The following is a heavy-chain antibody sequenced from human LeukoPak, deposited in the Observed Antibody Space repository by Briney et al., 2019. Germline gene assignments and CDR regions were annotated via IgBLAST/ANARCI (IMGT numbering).Heavy chain of an antibody. V-gene: IGHV4-4*09. CDR2: IYSSGST. Sequence: SETLSLTCTVSGGSISNYYWSWIRQPPGKGLEWIGYIYSSGSTNYNPSLKSRVTISVDTSKNQFSLKLSSVTAADTAVYYCARHALPYCTNGICYDKNWFDPWGQGTLVTVSS. CDR1: GGSISNYY. CDR3: ARHALPYCTNGICYDKNWFDP. D-gene: IGHD2-8*01. J-gene: IGHJ5*02.